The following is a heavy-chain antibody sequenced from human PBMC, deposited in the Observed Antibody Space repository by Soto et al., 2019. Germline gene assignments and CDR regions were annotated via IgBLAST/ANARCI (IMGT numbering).Heavy chain of an antibody. D-gene: IGHD1-1*01. CDR1: GFTFNNYA. V-gene: IGHV3-23*01. CDR2: ISGSGTST. Sequence: PGGSLRLSCAASGFTFNNYAMGWVRQAPGKGLEWVSSISGSGTSTYYADSVKGRFTISRDNSKNTVYLQMNNLRADDTAVYYWANEERAPLTCYFDYCGQGTLVTVSS. J-gene: IGHJ4*02. CDR3: ANEERAPLTCYFDY.